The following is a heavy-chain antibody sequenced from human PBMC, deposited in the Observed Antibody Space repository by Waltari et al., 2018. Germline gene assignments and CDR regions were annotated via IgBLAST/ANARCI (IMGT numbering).Heavy chain of an antibody. V-gene: IGHV3-23*01. CDR1: GYTFSSHA. D-gene: IGHD3-16*01. CDR3: AKGADYGTDY. J-gene: IGHJ4*02. CDR2: ISGSGGST. Sequence: EVQLLESGGGMVQPGGSLRLSCAASGYTFSSHAMSWVRQAPGKGLEWVSAISGSGGSTYYADSVKGLFTISRDNSKNTLYLQMNSLRAEDTAVYYCAKGADYGTDYWGQGTLVTVSS.